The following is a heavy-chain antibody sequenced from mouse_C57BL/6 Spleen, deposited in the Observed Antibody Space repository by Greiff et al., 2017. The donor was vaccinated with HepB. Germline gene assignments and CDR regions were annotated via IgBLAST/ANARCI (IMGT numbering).Heavy chain of an antibody. J-gene: IGHJ4*01. CDR2: IYPGTGGT. CDR1: GYAFTGYW. Sequence: QVQLQQSGAELVKPGASVTISCKASGYAFTGYWMNWVKQRPGKGLEWIGHIYPGTGGTDYNRKFKGKAILTADKSSSTAYMELSSLTSEDSAVYYCARGETDDGSSGLDYWGQGTLVTVSS. V-gene: IGHV1-80*01. D-gene: IGHD1-3*01. CDR3: ARGETDDGSSGLDY.